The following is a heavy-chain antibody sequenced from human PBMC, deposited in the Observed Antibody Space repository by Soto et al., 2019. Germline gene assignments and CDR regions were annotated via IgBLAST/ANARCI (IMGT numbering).Heavy chain of an antibody. CDR3: ARAPLIAVAGLNWFDP. CDR1: GGSISSYY. J-gene: IGHJ5*02. V-gene: IGHV4-59*08. CDR2: IYYSGST. D-gene: IGHD6-19*01. Sequence: SETLSLTCTVSGGSISSYYWSWIRQPPGKGLEWIGYIYYSGSTNYNPSLKSRVTISVDTSKNQFSLKLSSVTAADTAVYYCARAPLIAVAGLNWFDPWGQGTLVTVSS.